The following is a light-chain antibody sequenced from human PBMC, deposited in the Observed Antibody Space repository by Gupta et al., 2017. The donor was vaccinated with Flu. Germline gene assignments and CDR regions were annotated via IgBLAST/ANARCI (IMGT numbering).Light chain of an antibody. CDR3: QQHGSSPQIT. CDR2: GAS. V-gene: IGKV3-20*01. J-gene: IGKJ5*01. CDR1: QSVRNNY. Sequence: TLSLSPGERATLSCRARQSVRNNYLAWYQQKTGQAPRLLIYGASSRVTDIPDRFSGSGSGTDFTLTISRREQEDFAVYYCQQHGSSPQITFGQGTQVEIK.